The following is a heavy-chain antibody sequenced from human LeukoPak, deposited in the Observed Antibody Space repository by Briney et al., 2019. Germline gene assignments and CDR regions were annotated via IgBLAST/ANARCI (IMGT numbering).Heavy chain of an antibody. CDR2: INGGGGST. CDR1: GFTFSSYS. J-gene: IGHJ4*02. Sequence: PGGSLRLSCAASGFTFSSYSMSWVRQAPGKGLEWVSAINGGGGSTYYADSVKGRFTISRDNSKNTLYLQMNSLRAEDTAVYYCAKDFGGVNSYYFDYWGQGTLVTVSS. D-gene: IGHD3-16*01. CDR3: AKDFGGVNSYYFDY. V-gene: IGHV3-23*01.